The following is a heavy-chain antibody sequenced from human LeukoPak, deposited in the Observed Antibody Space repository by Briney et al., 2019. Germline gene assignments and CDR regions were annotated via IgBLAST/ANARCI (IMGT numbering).Heavy chain of an antibody. J-gene: IGHJ5*02. CDR3: ARHPFQYPFDH. CDR1: GASVSSDY. Sequence: PSETLSLTCTVPGASVSSDYWSWIRQSPGKGLEWIGYIYHSGHTMSNPSLKSRVSLSLDTSNNQFSLKLSSVTAADTAVYYCARHPFQYPFDHWGQGTVVSVSS. D-gene: IGHD2/OR15-2a*01. V-gene: IGHV4-59*08. CDR2: IYHSGHT.